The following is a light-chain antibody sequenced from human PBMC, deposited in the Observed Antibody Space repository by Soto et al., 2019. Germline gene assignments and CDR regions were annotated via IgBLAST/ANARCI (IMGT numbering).Light chain of an antibody. V-gene: IGLV1-40*01. J-gene: IGLJ3*02. CDR1: SSNIGAGYD. CDR2: GNS. Sequence: QSALTQPPSVSGAPGQRVTISCTGSSSNIGAGYDVHWYQQLPGTAPKLLIYGNSNRPSGVPDRFSGSKSGTSASLAITGLQADEEDDYYCRYYDGSMRGWVFGGGTKLTVL. CDR3: RYYDGSMRGWV.